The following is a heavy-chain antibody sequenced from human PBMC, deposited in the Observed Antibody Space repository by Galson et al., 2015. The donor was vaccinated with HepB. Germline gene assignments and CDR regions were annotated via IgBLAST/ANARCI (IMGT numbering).Heavy chain of an antibody. CDR1: GFSFSNYS. J-gene: IGHJ6*02. CDR3: ARVKWDDYGDYGDWEAYGVDF. Sequence: SLRLSCAASGFSFSNYSMNWVRQAPGKGLEWVSSISRSSSFIYYADSVKGRFTITRDNAKNSLYLQMNSLRAEDTAVYYCARVKWDDYGDYGDWEAYGVDFWGPGTTVTVSS. V-gene: IGHV3-21*01. D-gene: IGHD4-17*01. CDR2: ISRSSSFI.